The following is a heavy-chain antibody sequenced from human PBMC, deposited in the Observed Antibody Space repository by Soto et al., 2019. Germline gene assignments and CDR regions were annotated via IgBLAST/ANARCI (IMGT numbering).Heavy chain of an antibody. D-gene: IGHD5-18*01. CDR1: GYTFTGYY. CDR3: ARGLVPRLRDWKCWFDP. Sequence: QVQLVQSGAEVKKPGASVKVSCKASGYTFTGYYMHWVRQAPGQGLEWVGWINPNSGGTNYAQKVQGWVTMTRDTSISTAYMEQSRLRSDDTSVYYCARGLVPRLRDWKCWFDPWGQGPLITVSS. J-gene: IGHJ5*02. V-gene: IGHV1-2*04. CDR2: INPNSGGT.